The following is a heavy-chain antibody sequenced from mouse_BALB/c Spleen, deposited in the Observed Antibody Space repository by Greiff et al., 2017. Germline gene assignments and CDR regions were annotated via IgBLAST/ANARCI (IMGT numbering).Heavy chain of an antibody. Sequence: VQLQQPGAELVKPGASVKLSCKASGYTFTSYWMHWVKQRPGQGLEWIGEINPSNGRTNYNEKFKSKATLTVDKSSSTAYMQLSSLTSEDSAVYYCARDYGNYFDYWGQGTTLTVSS. CDR1: GYTFTSYW. CDR2: INPSNGRT. V-gene: IGHV1S81*02. D-gene: IGHD2-1*01. CDR3: ARDYGNYFDY. J-gene: IGHJ2*01.